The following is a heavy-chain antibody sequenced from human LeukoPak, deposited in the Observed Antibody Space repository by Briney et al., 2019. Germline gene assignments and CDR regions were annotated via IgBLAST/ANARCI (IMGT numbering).Heavy chain of an antibody. Sequence: PGGSLRLSCAASGFTFNHYGMHWVRQAPGKGLEGVAVIWSDGTNKYYADSVKGRFTISRDDSEEQVYLQMNSLKPEDTAVYFCARDAQRGFDYSNSLKYWGQGTPVTVST. CDR1: GFTFNHYG. CDR2: IWSDGTNK. CDR3: ARDAQRGFDYSNSLKY. J-gene: IGHJ4*02. V-gene: IGHV3-33*01. D-gene: IGHD4-11*01.